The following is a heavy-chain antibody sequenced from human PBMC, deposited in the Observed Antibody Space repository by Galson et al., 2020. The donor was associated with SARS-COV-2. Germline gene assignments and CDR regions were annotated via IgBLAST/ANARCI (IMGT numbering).Heavy chain of an antibody. CDR2: IIPILGIA. Sequence: SVKVSCKASGGTFSSYAISWVRQAPGQGLEWMGGIIPILGIANYAQKFQGRVTITADKSTSTAYMELSSLRSEDTAVYYCARTPVSGSNYYYYYYMDVWGKGTTVTVSS. V-gene: IGHV1-69*10. CDR1: GGTFSSYA. J-gene: IGHJ6*03. CDR3: ARTPVSGSNYYYYYYMDV. D-gene: IGHD3-3*01.